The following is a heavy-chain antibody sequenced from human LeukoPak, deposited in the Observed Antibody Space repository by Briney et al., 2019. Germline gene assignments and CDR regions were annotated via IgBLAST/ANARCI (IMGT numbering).Heavy chain of an antibody. J-gene: IGHJ4*02. CDR3: ASGSDSSSFGY. V-gene: IGHV5-51*01. CDR1: GYIFTSYW. D-gene: IGHD6-6*01. CDR2: IYPGDSDT. Sequence: GEAPIISCNGSGYIFTSYWIGWVRQMPREGLEWMGIIYPGDSDTRYSTSFQGQVTISADKSISTAYLQWSGLKASDTAMYYCASGSDSSSFGYWGQGTLVTVSS.